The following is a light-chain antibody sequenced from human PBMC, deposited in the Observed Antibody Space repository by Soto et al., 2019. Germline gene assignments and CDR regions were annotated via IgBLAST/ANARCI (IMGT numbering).Light chain of an antibody. V-gene: IGKV3D-15*01. J-gene: IGKJ4*01. CDR3: QQYNSWPLT. Sequence: EIVMTQSPATLSVSPGERATLSCRASQSVGSDLAWYQQTPGQAPRLVIYDIFTSATGVPTRISGSGSGTEFNLTISSLQSEDFAVYYCQQYNSWPLTFCGGTKVEIK. CDR1: QSVGSD. CDR2: DIF.